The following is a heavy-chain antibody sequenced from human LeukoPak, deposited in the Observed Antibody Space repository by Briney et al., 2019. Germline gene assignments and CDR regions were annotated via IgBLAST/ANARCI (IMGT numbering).Heavy chain of an antibody. J-gene: IGHJ4*02. CDR2: ISGDGGDR. CDR1: GFTLNHYA. Sequence: GGSLRLSCAASGFTLNHYAMHWVRQAPGKGLEWVSLISGDGGDRKYADSVKGRFTISRDNSKNSLYLQMNNLRIEDFALYYCTKDTDSRPGYSSGYYDYWGQGTLVTVSS. CDR3: TKDTDSRPGYSSGYYDY. V-gene: IGHV3-43*02. D-gene: IGHD6-19*01.